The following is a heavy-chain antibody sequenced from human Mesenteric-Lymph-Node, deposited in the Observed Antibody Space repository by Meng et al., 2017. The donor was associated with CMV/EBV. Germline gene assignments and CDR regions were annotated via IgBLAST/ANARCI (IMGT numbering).Heavy chain of an antibody. D-gene: IGHD3-3*01. V-gene: IGHV3-21*01. CDR3: ARDQDFWSGCFDY. CDR1: GFTFSSYG. CDR2: ISSSSSYI. Sequence: GESLKISCAASGFTFSSYGMNWVRQAPGKGLEWVSSISSSSSYIYYADSVKGRFTISRDNAKNSLYLQMNSLRAEDTAVYYCARDQDFWSGCFDYWGQGTLVTVSS. J-gene: IGHJ4*02.